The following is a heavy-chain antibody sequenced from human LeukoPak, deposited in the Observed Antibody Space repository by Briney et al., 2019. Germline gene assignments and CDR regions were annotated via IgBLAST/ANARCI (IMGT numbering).Heavy chain of an antibody. Sequence: GGSLRLSCAVSEFSVSSNYMNWVRQAPGKGPVWVSVIYSGGATYYADSVRGRFTISRDNSKNMVSLQMTSLGAEDAAVYYCARGRFSGPDDYWGQGTLVTVSS. D-gene: IGHD6-19*01. CDR3: ARGRFSGPDDY. J-gene: IGHJ4*02. CDR2: IYSGGAT. CDR1: EFSVSSNY. V-gene: IGHV3-53*01.